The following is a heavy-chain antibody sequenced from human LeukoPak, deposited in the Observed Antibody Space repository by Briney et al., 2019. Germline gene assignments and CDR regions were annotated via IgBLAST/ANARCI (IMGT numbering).Heavy chain of an antibody. Sequence: ASVKVSCKASGYTFSNYGISWVRQAPGLGLEWMGWTSYNGNTNYEQKFQDRVTMTTDTSSTTAYMELRSLESGDTAVYYCARHSGSGWQALGYWGQGTLVTVSS. CDR2: TSYNGNT. CDR3: ARHSGSGWQALGY. V-gene: IGHV1-18*04. J-gene: IGHJ4*02. D-gene: IGHD6-19*01. CDR1: GYTFSNYG.